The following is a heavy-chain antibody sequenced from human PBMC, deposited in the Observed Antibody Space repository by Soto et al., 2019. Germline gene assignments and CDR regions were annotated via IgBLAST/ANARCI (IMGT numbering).Heavy chain of an antibody. J-gene: IGHJ4*02. D-gene: IGHD3-10*01. CDR2: VNPIVSMS. CDR3: ASSYGSGYRAFDY. V-gene: IGHV1-69*02. CDR1: GDTFNFYS. Sequence: QVQLVQSGAEVKRPGSSVKVSCKASGDTFNFYSINWVRQAPGLGLEWMGRVNPIVSMSNYAQKFQGRVTMTADKSTSIAYMELSSLRSEDTGIYYCASSYGSGYRAFDYWGQGALGTVSS.